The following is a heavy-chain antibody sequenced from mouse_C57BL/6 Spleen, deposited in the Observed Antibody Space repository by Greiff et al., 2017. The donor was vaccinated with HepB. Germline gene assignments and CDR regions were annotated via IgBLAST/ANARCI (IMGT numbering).Heavy chain of an antibody. J-gene: IGHJ2*01. Sequence: QVQLQQSGPELVKPGASVKISCKASGYAFSSSWMNWVKQRPGKGLEWIGRIYPGDGDTNYNGKFKGKATLTADKSSSTAYRQLSSLTSEDSAVYFCARGYGLDYWGQGTTLTVAS. CDR3: ARGYGLDY. V-gene: IGHV1-82*01. CDR1: GYAFSSSW. CDR2: IYPGDGDT. D-gene: IGHD2-2*01.